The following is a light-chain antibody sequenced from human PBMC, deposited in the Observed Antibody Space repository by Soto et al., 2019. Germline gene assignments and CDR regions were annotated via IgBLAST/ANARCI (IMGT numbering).Light chain of an antibody. CDR1: SSNIGNNF. V-gene: IGLV1-51*01. CDR2: DNN. J-gene: IGLJ2*01. CDR3: ATWDGSLPGEV. Sequence: QSVLTQSPSVSAPPGQKVSISCSGSSSNIGNNFVSWYQQRPGTAPKLLIYDNNKRPSGITDRFSGSKSGTSGTLDITGLQTGDEADYYCATWDGSLPGEVFGGGTKLTVL.